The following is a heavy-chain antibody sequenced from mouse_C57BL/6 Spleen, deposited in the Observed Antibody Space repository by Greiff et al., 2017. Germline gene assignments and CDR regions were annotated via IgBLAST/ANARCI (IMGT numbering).Heavy chain of an antibody. CDR2: IDPETGGT. CDR1: GYTFTDYE. Sequence: VQLQQSGAELVRPGASVTLSCKASGYTFTDYEMHWVKQTPVHGLEWIGAIDPETGGTAYNQKFKGKAILTADKSSSTAYMELRSLTSDDSAVYYCTRYYDSWYFDVWGTGTTVTVSS. J-gene: IGHJ1*03. D-gene: IGHD2-4*01. CDR3: TRYYDSWYFDV. V-gene: IGHV1-15*01.